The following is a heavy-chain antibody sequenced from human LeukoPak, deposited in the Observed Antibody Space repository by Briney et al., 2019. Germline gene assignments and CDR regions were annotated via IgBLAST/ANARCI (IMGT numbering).Heavy chain of an antibody. V-gene: IGHV3-23*01. D-gene: IGHD1-26*01. CDR1: GFTFSSYG. CDR2: IAGNDRRI. CDR3: AKDKRWSYFSYYYYYMDV. J-gene: IGHJ6*03. Sequence: PGGSLRLSCAASGFTFSSYGMSWVRQAPGKGLEWVSAIAGNDRRIYYADSVKGRFTISRDNSKNTLYLQMNSLRAEDTAVYYCAKDKRWSYFSYYYYYMDVWGKGTTVTVSS.